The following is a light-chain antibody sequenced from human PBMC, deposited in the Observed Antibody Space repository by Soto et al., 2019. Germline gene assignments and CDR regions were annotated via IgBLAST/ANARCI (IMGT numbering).Light chain of an antibody. Sequence: QSALTHPASVSGSPGQSITISCTGTSSDVGSYNLVSWYQQHPGKAPKLMIYEGSKRPSGVSNRSSGSKSGNTASLTISGLQAEDEADYYCCSYAGSSNVFGTGTKVTV. CDR1: SSDVGSYNL. V-gene: IGLV2-23*03. CDR3: CSYAGSSNV. CDR2: EGS. J-gene: IGLJ1*01.